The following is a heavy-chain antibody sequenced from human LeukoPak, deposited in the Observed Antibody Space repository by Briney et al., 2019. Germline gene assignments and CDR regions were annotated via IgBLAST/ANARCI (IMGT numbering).Heavy chain of an antibody. CDR3: AREAVGSSSWSPGSYYFDY. D-gene: IGHD6-13*01. Sequence: SETLSLTCAVYGGSFSGYYWSWIRQPPGKGLEWIGEINHSGSTNYNPSLKSRVTISVDTSKNQFSLKLSSVTAADTAVYYCAREAVGSSSWSPGSYYFDYWGQGTLVTVSS. CDR1: GGSFSGYY. V-gene: IGHV4-34*01. J-gene: IGHJ4*02. CDR2: INHSGST.